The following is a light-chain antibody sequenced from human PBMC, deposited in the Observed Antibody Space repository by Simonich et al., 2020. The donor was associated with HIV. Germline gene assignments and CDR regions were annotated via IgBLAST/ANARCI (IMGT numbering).Light chain of an antibody. Sequence: QSALTQPASVSGSPGQSITISCTRTSSDVGSYNLVSWYQQHPGTAPKLLIYEDTRRPSGVSNRFSGSKSGNTASLTISGLQADDETDYYCCSYAGRVVFGGGTKLTVL. J-gene: IGLJ2*01. CDR2: EDT. V-gene: IGLV2-23*01. CDR3: CSYAGRVV. CDR1: SSDVGSYNL.